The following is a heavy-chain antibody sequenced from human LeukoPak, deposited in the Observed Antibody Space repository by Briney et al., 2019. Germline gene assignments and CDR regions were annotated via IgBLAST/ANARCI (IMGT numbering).Heavy chain of an antibody. CDR1: GFTSSSYA. Sequence: GGSLRLSCAASGFTSSSYAMSWVRQAPGKGLEWVSAISGSGGSTYYADSVKGRFTISRDNAKNSLYLQMNSLRAEDTAVYYCARRNDGIVAVDYWGQGTLVTVSS. CDR2: ISGSGGST. J-gene: IGHJ4*02. D-gene: IGHD3-22*01. V-gene: IGHV3-23*01. CDR3: ARRNDGIVAVDY.